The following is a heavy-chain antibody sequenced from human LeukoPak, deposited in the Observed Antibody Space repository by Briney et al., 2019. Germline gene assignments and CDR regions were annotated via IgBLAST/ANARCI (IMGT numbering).Heavy chain of an antibody. J-gene: IGHJ4*02. CDR3: AKWELYSGFYYIDY. Sequence: GGSLRLSCAASGFTFSDYAMTWVRQAAVKGLEWVSGITGSGDNTNYADPVKGRFTISRDNAKNSLYLQMNSLRAEDTAVYYCAKWELYSGFYYIDYWGQGTLATVSS. CDR1: GFTFSDYA. CDR2: ITGSGDNT. D-gene: IGHD1-26*01. V-gene: IGHV3-23*01.